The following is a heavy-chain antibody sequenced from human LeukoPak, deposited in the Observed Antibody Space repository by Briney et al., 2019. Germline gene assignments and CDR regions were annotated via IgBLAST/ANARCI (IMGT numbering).Heavy chain of an antibody. CDR2: IIPIFGTA. CDR1: GGTFSSYA. CDR3: ARDRARRLQIGAYFDY. Sequence: GASVKVSCKASGGTFSSYAISWVRQAPGQGLEWMGGIIPIFGTANYAQKFQGRVTITADESTSTAYMELSSLRSEDTAVYYCARDRARRLQIGAYFDYWGQGTLVTVSS. J-gene: IGHJ4*02. V-gene: IGHV1-69*13. D-gene: IGHD5-24*01.